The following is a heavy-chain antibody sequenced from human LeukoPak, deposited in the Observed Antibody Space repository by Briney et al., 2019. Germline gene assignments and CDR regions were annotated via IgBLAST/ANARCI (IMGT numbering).Heavy chain of an antibody. Sequence: ASVKVSCKASGYTFTGYYMHWVRQAPGQGLEWMGWINPNSGGTNYAQKFQGRVTMTRDTSISTAYMELSRLRSDDTAVYYCARGVVVVPAATDPLYYYYMDVWGKGTTVTVSS. J-gene: IGHJ6*03. V-gene: IGHV1-2*02. D-gene: IGHD2-2*01. CDR1: GYTFTGYY. CDR3: ARGVVVVPAATDPLYYYYMDV. CDR2: INPNSGGT.